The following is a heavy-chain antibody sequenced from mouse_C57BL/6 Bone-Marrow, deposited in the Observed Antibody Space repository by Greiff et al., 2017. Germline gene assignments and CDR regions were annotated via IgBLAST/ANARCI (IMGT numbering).Heavy chain of an antibody. Sequence: VKVVESGPGLVAPSQSLSITCTVSGFSLTSYGVDWVRQSPGKGLEWLGVIWGVGSTNYNSALKSRLSISKDNSKSQVFLKMNSLQTDDTAMYYCASAGNFEGFAYWGQGTLVTVSA. V-gene: IGHV2-6*01. J-gene: IGHJ3*01. D-gene: IGHD2-1*01. CDR3: ASAGNFEGFAY. CDR1: GFSLTSYG. CDR2: IWGVGST.